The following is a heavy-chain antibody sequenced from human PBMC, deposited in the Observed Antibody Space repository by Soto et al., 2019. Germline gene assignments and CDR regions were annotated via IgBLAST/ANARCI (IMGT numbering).Heavy chain of an antibody. V-gene: IGHV4-4*02. D-gene: IGHD2-8*01. CDR2: IFHNGNT. CDR3: ARRTWGMDV. Sequence: SETLSLTCAVSSGSIRSSNWWSWVRQSPGKGLEWIGEIFHNGNTYYNPSLNSRVTISVDTSKNQFSLNLRSVTAAGTAVYYCARRTWGMDVWGQGTTVTVSS. J-gene: IGHJ6*02. CDR1: SGSIRSSNW.